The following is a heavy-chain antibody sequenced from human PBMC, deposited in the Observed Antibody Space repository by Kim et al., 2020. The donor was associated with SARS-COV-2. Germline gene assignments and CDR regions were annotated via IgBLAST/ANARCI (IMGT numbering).Heavy chain of an antibody. J-gene: IGHJ6*03. Sequence: SETLSLTCTVSGGSISSYYWSWIRQPPWKGLEWIGYIYYSGSTNYNPSLKSRVTISVDTSKNQFSLKLSSVTAADTAVYYCARVLYDSSGYYLPIYYYYYMDVWGKGTTVTVSS. CDR1: GGSISSYY. D-gene: IGHD3-22*01. CDR3: ARVLYDSSGYYLPIYYYYYMDV. CDR2: IYYSGST. V-gene: IGHV4-59*01.